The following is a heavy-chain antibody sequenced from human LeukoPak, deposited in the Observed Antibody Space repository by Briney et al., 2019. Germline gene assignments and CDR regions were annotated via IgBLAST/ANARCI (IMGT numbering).Heavy chain of an antibody. D-gene: IGHD3-22*01. Sequence: PGGSLRLSCAASGFTFSSYEMNWVRQAPGKGLEWVSYISSSGSTIYYADSVKGRFTISRDNAKNSLYLQMNSLRAEDTAVYYCAAEKEGYHDSSGYLDYWGQGTLVTVSS. J-gene: IGHJ4*02. CDR1: GFTFSSYE. CDR3: AAEKEGYHDSSGYLDY. CDR2: ISSSGSTI. V-gene: IGHV3-48*03.